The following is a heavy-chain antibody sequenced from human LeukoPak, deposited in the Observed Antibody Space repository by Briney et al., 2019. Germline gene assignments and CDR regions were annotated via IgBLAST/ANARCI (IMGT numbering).Heavy chain of an antibody. CDR1: GGTFSSYA. Sequence: SVKVSCKASGGTFSSYAISWVRQAPGQGLEWMGGIIPIFGTANYAQKFQGRVTITADESTSTAYMELSSLRSEDTAVYYCARDSWLGGVIVNQYYYYGMDVWGQGTTVTVSS. J-gene: IGHJ6*02. V-gene: IGHV1-69*13. CDR2: IIPIFGTA. CDR3: ARDSWLGGVIVNQYYYYGMDV. D-gene: IGHD3-16*02.